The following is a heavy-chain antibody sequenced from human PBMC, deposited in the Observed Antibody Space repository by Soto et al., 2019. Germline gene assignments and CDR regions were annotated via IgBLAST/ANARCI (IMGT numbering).Heavy chain of an antibody. CDR3: AKEGSGYDYYYYYYMDV. D-gene: IGHD5-12*01. CDR2: ISGSGGST. Sequence: EVQLLESGGGWVQPGGSLRLSCAASGFTFSSYAMSWVRQAPGKGLEWVSAISGSGGSTYYADSVKGRFTISRDNSKNTLYLQMNSLRAEDTAVYYCAKEGSGYDYYYYYYMDVWGKGTTVTVSS. CDR1: GFTFSSYA. V-gene: IGHV3-23*01. J-gene: IGHJ6*03.